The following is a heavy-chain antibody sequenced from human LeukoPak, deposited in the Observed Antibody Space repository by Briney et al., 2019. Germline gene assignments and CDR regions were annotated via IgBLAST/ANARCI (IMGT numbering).Heavy chain of an antibody. CDR1: GFAVSSNY. CDR2: ISSSSSYI. J-gene: IGHJ4*02. CDR3: AGDRLGGD. Sequence: GGSLRLSCAASGFAVSSNYMSWVRQAPGKGLEWVSSISSSSSYIYYADSVKGRFTISRDNAKNSLYLQMNSLRAEDTAVYYCAGDRLGGDWGQGTLVTVSS. D-gene: IGHD1-26*01. V-gene: IGHV3-21*01.